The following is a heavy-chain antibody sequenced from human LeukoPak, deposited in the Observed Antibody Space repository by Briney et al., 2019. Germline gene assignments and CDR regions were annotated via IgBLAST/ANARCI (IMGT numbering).Heavy chain of an antibody. D-gene: IGHD6-19*01. CDR1: GFTLSSYS. CDR3: ARRGSARYSGGWFADY. V-gene: IGHV3-48*01. Sequence: GGSLRLSCVASGFTLSSYSMNWVRQAPGKGLEWVSYIGTSSDTIYYADSVKGRFTISRDNAKNSLYLQINSLRAEDTAVYSCARRGSARYSGGWFADYWGQGTLVTVSS. J-gene: IGHJ4*02. CDR2: IGTSSDTI.